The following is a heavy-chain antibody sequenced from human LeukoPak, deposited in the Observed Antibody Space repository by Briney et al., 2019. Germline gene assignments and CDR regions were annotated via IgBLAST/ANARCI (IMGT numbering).Heavy chain of an antibody. CDR3: ARDRVGYLDY. CDR1: GFTFSSYA. D-gene: IGHD1-26*01. Sequence: GGSLRLSCAASGFTFSSYAMSWVRQAPGKGLEWVASIKQDGSEKYYVESLKGRFTISRDNAKNSLYLQMNSLRVEDTAVYYCARDRVGYLDYWGQGTLVTVSS. V-gene: IGHV3-7*01. CDR2: IKQDGSEK. J-gene: IGHJ4*02.